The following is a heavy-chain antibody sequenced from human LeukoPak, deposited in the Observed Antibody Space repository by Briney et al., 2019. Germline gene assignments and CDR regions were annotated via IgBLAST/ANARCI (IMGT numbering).Heavy chain of an antibody. V-gene: IGHV1-69*04. Sequence: SVKVSCKASGGTFSSYTISWVRQAPGQGLEWMGRIIPILGIANYAQKFQGRVTITADKSTSTAYMELSSLRSEDMAVYYCARDGRMVRGDIYLDWFDPWGQGTLVTVSS. CDR2: IIPILGIA. D-gene: IGHD3-10*01. CDR1: GGTFSSYT. J-gene: IGHJ5*02. CDR3: ARDGRMVRGDIYLDWFDP.